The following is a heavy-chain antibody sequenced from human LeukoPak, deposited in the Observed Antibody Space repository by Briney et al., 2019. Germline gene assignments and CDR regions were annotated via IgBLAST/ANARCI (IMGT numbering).Heavy chain of an antibody. J-gene: IGHJ4*02. CDR1: GASFNSYY. CDR3: AREGRYGDYEGY. D-gene: IGHD4-17*01. Sequence: SETLSLTCTVSGASFNSYYWSWIRQPAGKGLEWIGRIYSGGSTNYNPSLKSRVTLSVDTSKNQFSLRLSSLTVADTAVYYCAREGRYGDYEGYWGQGTLVTVSS. CDR2: IYSGGST. V-gene: IGHV4-4*07.